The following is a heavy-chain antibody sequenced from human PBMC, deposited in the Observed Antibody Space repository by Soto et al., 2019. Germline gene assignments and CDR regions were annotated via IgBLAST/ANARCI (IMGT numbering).Heavy chain of an antibody. Sequence: SGPTLVNPTQTLTLTCTFSGFSLSTSAVGVGWIRQPPGKALEWLAVIYWDDDKRYSPSLKSRLTITKDTSKNQAVLIMTNMDPVDTATYYCAHISAKQKFDYWGQGTWVTVSS. CDR2: IYWDDDK. V-gene: IGHV2-5*02. CDR1: GFSLSTSAVG. J-gene: IGHJ4*02. CDR3: AHISAKQKFDY.